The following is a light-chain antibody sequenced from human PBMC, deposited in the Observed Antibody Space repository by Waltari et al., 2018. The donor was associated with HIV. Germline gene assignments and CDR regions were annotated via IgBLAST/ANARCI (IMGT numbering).Light chain of an antibody. Sequence: QSVLTQPPSASGTPGQRVTISCSGSSSNIGSNYVYWYQQLPGTTPKLPIYRNNPRPSGVPDRFSGSKSGTSASLAISGLRSEDEADYYCAAWDASLSGKWVFGGGTKLTVL. CDR1: SSNIGSNY. CDR2: RNN. CDR3: AAWDASLSGKWV. V-gene: IGLV1-47*01. J-gene: IGLJ3*02.